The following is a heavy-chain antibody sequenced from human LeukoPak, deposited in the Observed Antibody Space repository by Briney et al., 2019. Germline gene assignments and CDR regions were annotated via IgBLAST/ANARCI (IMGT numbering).Heavy chain of an antibody. CDR3: AKDRGYYDSSGYCDY. V-gene: IGHV3-53*01. CDR2: IYSGGST. CDR1: GFTVSSNY. D-gene: IGHD3-22*01. Sequence: GGSLRLSCAASGFTVSSNYMSWVRQAPGKGLEWVSVIYSGGSTYYADSVKGRFTISRDNSKNTLYLQMNSLRAEDTAVYYCAKDRGYYDSSGYCDYWGQGTLVTVSS. J-gene: IGHJ4*02.